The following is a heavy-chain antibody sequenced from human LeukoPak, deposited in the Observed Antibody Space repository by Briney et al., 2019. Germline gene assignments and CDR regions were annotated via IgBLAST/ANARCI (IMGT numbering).Heavy chain of an antibody. V-gene: IGHV1-2*02. CDR3: ARDIRYYDILTGEYTAYYFDY. CDR1: GYTFTGYY. J-gene: IGHJ4*02. D-gene: IGHD3-9*01. Sequence: ASVKVSCKASGYTFTGYYMHWVRQAPGQGLEWMGWINPNSGGTNYAQKFQGRVTMTRDTSISTAYMELSRLRSDDTAVYYCARDIRYYDILTGEYTAYYFDYWGQGTLVTVPS. CDR2: INPNSGGT.